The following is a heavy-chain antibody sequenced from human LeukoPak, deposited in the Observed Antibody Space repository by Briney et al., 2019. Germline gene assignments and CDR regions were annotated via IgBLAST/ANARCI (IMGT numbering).Heavy chain of an antibody. CDR1: GFTFSNAW. CDR3: ARDPPEQQLVN. CDR2: GSKTNGGTT. Sequence: GGSLGLSCAASGFTFSNAWMSWVRQAPGKGLEWVVGSKTNGGTTVYAAPVQGRFTISRDNAKNSLYLQMNSLRAEDTAVYYCARDPPEQQLVNWGQGTLVTVSS. V-gene: IGHV3-15*04. J-gene: IGHJ4*02. D-gene: IGHD6-13*01.